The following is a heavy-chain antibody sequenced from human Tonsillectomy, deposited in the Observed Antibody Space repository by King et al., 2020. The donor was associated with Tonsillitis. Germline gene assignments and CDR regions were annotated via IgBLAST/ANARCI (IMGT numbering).Heavy chain of an antibody. V-gene: IGHV4-34*01. CDR1: DGSFSGYY. J-gene: IGHJ4*02. D-gene: IGHD3/OR15-3a*01. CDR3: ARGKSDFWTGYPDYFDY. Sequence: VQLQQWGAGLLKPSETLSLTCAVYDGSFSGYYWGWIRQSPGKGLEWIGEISHTRSTNYNPSLKNRVTISIDTSKNQFSLKLISVNAADTAVYYCARGKSDFWTGYPDYFDYWGQGTPVTVSS. CDR2: ISHTRST.